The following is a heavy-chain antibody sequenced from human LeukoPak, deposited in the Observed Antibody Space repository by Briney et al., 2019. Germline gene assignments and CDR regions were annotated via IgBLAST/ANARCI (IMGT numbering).Heavy chain of an antibody. CDR2: MNPNSGNT. Sequence: GASVKVSCKASGCTFTSYDINWVRQATGQGLEWMGWMNPNSGNTGYAQKFQGRVTMTRNTSISTAYMELSSLRSEDTAVYYCARVVVRGVHPLGYWGQGTLVTVSS. D-gene: IGHD3-10*01. J-gene: IGHJ1*01. CDR3: ARVVVRGVHPLGY. CDR1: GCTFTSYD. V-gene: IGHV1-8*01.